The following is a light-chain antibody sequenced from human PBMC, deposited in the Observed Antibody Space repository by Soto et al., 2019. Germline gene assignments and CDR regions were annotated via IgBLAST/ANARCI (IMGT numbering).Light chain of an antibody. J-gene: IGKJ1*01. CDR3: HQRQRWPRT. Sequence: IVMTQSPATLSLSPGERATLSCRASQSISSRYLAWYQQRPGQAPRLFIYEASNRAAGVPGRFSGSGSGTDFTLTITRLEPEDFAFYYCHQRQRWPRTFGQGTKVDIK. V-gene: IGKV3D-20*02. CDR1: QSISSRY. CDR2: EAS.